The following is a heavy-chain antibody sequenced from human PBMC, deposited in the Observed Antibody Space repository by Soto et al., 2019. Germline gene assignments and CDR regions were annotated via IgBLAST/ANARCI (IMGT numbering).Heavy chain of an antibody. Sequence: GGSLRLSCVGSGFTFSDSVMAWVRRAPGKGLEWLSVMSGDGRTRYALSVTGRFTISRDNSKNTLYLQMRSLRAEDAAAYYCVKWHTSNFDSLPFTGFDFWGQGTQVTVSS. CDR3: VKWHTSNFDSLPFTGFDF. V-gene: IGHV3-23*01. J-gene: IGHJ4*02. CDR2: MSGDGRT. CDR1: GFTFSDSV. D-gene: IGHD3-22*01.